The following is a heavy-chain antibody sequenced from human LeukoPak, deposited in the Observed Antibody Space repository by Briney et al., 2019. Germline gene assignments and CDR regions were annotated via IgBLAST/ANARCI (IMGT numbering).Heavy chain of an antibody. Sequence: SETLSLTCTVSGGSVSSGGYYWSWIRQPAGKGLEWIGRIQSSGSTEYNPSLKSRVAISIDTSKNQFSLKLSSVTAADTAVYYCARGGHSDFDFWGQGTLVTVSS. J-gene: IGHJ4*02. CDR1: GGSVSSGGYY. D-gene: IGHD2-21*01. CDR3: ARGGHSDFDF. CDR2: IQSSGST. V-gene: IGHV4-61*02.